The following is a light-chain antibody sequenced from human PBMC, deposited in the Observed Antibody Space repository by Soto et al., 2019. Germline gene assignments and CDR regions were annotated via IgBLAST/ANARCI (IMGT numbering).Light chain of an antibody. Sequence: DIVMTQTPDSLAVSLGERATINCESSQSVLYNSKNDSYLTWYQQKPGQSPKVLIYWASTRESGVPDRFSGSGSGTDFTLTISNLQAEDVAVYYCQQYYSLPWTFGQGTKVEIK. CDR3: QQYYSLPWT. J-gene: IGKJ1*01. V-gene: IGKV4-1*01. CDR2: WAS. CDR1: QSVLYNSKNDSY.